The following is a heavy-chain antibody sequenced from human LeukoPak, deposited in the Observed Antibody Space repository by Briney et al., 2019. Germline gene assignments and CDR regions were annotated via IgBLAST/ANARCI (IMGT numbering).Heavy chain of an antibody. CDR3: AKDDYGDYWEDY. Sequence: GGSLRLSCAASGFTFSSYAMSWVRQAPGKGLEGVSAISGSGGSTYYADSVKGRFTISRDNSKNTLYLQMNSLRAEDMAVYYWAKDDYGDYWEDYWGQGTLVTVSS. J-gene: IGHJ4*02. D-gene: IGHD4-17*01. CDR2: ISGSGGST. V-gene: IGHV3-23*01. CDR1: GFTFSSYA.